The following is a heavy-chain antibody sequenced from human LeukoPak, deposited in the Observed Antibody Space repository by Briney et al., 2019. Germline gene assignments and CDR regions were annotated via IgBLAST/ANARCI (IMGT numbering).Heavy chain of an antibody. CDR3: ARGLPILTGYSPPGDY. Sequence: GASVKVSCKASGYTFTSYDINWVRQATGQGLEWMGWMNPNSGNTGYAQKFQGRVTMTRSTSISTAYMELSSLRSEDTAVYYCARGLPILTGYSPPGDYWGQGTLVTVSS. J-gene: IGHJ4*02. CDR2: MNPNSGNT. D-gene: IGHD3-9*01. CDR1: GYTFTSYD. V-gene: IGHV1-8*01.